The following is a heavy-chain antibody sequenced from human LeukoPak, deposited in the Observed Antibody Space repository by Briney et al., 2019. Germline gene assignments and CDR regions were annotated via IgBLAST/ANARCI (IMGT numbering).Heavy chain of an antibody. CDR2: IYSGGST. D-gene: IGHD6-13*01. V-gene: IGHV3-66*02. J-gene: IGHJ5*02. CDR3: ARDQGSSWYGNWFDP. CDR1: GFTVSSNY. Sequence: GGSLRLSCAASGFTVSSNYMSWVRQAPGKGLEGVSVIYSGGSTYYADSVKGRFTISRDNSKNTLYLQMNSLRAEDTAVYYCARDQGSSWYGNWFDPWGQGTLVTVSS.